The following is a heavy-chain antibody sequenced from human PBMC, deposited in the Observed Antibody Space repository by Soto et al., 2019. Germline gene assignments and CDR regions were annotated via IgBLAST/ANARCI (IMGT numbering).Heavy chain of an antibody. V-gene: IGHV3-48*03. CDR2: ISSSGSTI. J-gene: IGHJ5*02. CDR3: ASGGDSSGYYPP. Sequence: HPGGSLRLSCAASGFTFSSYEMNWVRQAPGKGLEWVSYISSSGSTIYYADSVKGRFTISRDNAKNSLYLQMNSLRAEDTAVYYCASGGDSSGYYPPWGQGTLVTVSS. D-gene: IGHD3-22*01. CDR1: GFTFSSYE.